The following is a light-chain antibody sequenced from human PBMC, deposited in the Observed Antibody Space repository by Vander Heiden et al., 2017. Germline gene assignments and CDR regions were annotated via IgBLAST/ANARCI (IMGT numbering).Light chain of an antibody. CDR3: CSYAGSYTVV. J-gene: IGLJ2*01. CDR1: SSDVGGYNY. V-gene: IGLV2-11*01. CDR2: DVS. Sequence: QSALTQPRSLSGSPAQSVTISCTGTSSDVGGYNYVSWYQQHPGKAPNLMIYDVSKRPSGVPDRFSGSKSGNTASLTISGLQAEEEADYYCCSYAGSYTVVFGGGTKLTVL.